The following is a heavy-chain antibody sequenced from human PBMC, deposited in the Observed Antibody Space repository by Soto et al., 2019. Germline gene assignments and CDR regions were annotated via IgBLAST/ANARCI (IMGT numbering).Heavy chain of an antibody. CDR3: AHRGGATVGLYYFDY. D-gene: IGHD3-16*01. J-gene: IGHJ4*02. Sequence: PTLVHPXQTLTLTCTFSGFSLSTTGVGVSWIRQPPGKALEWLALIYWHDDERYSPSLKSRLTITKDTSKNQVVLTMTNMDPVDTATYYCAHRGGATVGLYYFDYWGQGALVTVSS. CDR2: IYWHDDE. CDR1: GFSLSTTGVG. V-gene: IGHV2-5*01.